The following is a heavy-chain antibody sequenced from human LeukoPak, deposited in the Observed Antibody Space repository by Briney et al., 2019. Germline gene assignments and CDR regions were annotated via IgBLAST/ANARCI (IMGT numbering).Heavy chain of an antibody. CDR1: GFTFSSYE. D-gene: IGHD2-2*01. V-gene: IGHV3-48*03. J-gene: IGHJ2*01. CDR3: ASLGGYCGGTSCLDWFFDL. Sequence: PGGSLRLSCAASGFTFSSYEMNWVRQALGKGLEWVSYISGSGSSIYYADSVKGRFTISRDNAKNSLYLQVNSLRAEDTAVYYCASLGGYCGGTSCLDWFFDLWGRGTLVTVSS. CDR2: ISGSGSSI.